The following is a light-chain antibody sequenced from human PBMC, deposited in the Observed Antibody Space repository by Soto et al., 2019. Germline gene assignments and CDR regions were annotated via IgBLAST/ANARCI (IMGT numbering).Light chain of an antibody. J-gene: IGKJ1*01. CDR3: HQRSNWPLT. CDR2: DAS. CDR1: QSISSY. Sequence: EIVLTQSPATLSLSPGERATLSCRASQSISSYLAWFQQKPGQAPRLLISDASNRATGIPARFSGSGSGTDFTLTISSLEPEDFAVYYCHQRSNWPLTFGPGTRVEI. V-gene: IGKV3-11*01.